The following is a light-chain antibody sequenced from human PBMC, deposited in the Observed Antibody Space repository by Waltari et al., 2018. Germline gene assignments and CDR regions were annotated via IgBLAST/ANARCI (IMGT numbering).Light chain of an antibody. CDR1: QSVTRW. CDR3: QQYSSFFPA. J-gene: IGKJ1*01. CDR2: EAS. Sequence: DVQMTQSPSTLSASVGDRVTITCRATQSVTRWLAWYQLKPGEAPKVLIHEASRLIDGVPSRFSGSGSGTQFTLTISSLQPDDFATYYCQQYSSFFPAFGQGT. V-gene: IGKV1-5*03.